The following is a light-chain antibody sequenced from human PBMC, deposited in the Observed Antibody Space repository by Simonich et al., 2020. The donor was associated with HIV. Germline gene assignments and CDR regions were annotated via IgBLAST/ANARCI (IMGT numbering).Light chain of an antibody. CDR1: QSVLYSSNNKNY. CDR2: WAS. CDR3: QQYYITPYT. V-gene: IGKV4-1*01. Sequence: DIVMIQSPDSLAVSLGERATIDCKSSQSVLYSSNNKNYLAWYQQKPGQPPKLLIYWASTRQSGVSNRFSGSGSGTDFTLTISSLQAEDVAVYYCQQYYITPYTFGQGTKLEI. J-gene: IGKJ2*01.